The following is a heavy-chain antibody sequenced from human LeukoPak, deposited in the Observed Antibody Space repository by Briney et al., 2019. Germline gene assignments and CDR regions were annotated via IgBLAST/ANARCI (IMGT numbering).Heavy chain of an antibody. Sequence: RPGGSLRLSCAASGYTFSSHGLTWVRQAPGKGLEWVANIKQDGSEKYYVDSVKGRFTISRDNAKNSLYLQMNSLRAEDTAVYYCARDGGSYDYWGQGTLVTVSS. J-gene: IGHJ4*02. V-gene: IGHV3-7*01. D-gene: IGHD1-26*01. CDR1: GYTFSSHG. CDR2: IKQDGSEK. CDR3: ARDGGSYDY.